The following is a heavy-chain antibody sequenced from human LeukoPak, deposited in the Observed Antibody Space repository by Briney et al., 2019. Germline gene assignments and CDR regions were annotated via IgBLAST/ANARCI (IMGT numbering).Heavy chain of an antibody. J-gene: IGHJ4*02. Sequence: PGGALRLSCAASGFTFSTYWMSWVRQAPGKWREWVANIKQDGSEKYYLDSVKGRFTISRDNAKNSLYLQMNSQRAEETAVYFFAPPVIAAAGHSPHWGQGTLVTVSS. V-gene: IGHV3-7*01. D-gene: IGHD6-13*01. CDR2: IKQDGSEK. CDR3: APPVIAAAGHSPH. CDR1: GFTFSTYW.